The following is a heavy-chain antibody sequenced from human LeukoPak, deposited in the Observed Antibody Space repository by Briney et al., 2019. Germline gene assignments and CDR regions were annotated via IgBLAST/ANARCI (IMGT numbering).Heavy chain of an antibody. Sequence: SETLSLTCTVSGGSISSSSYYWGWIRQPPGKGLEWIGSIYYSGSTYYNPSLKSRVTISVDTSKNQFSLKLSSVTAADTAVYCCARHYNRDDLLDYWGQGTLVTVSS. CDR2: IYYSGST. CDR3: ARHYNRDDLLDY. J-gene: IGHJ4*02. D-gene: IGHD1-20*01. CDR1: GGSISSSSYY. V-gene: IGHV4-39*01.